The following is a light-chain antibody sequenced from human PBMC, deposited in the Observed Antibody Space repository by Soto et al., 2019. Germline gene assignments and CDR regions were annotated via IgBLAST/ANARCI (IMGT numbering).Light chain of an antibody. V-gene: IGKV1-5*01. Sequence: DIQMTQSPPSVSASVGDRVTITCRASQSISSWLAWYQQKPGKAPKLLIYDASTLQSGVPSRFSGSGSGTEFTLTISSLQPADFATYYCQQYNRFLTFGGGTKV. J-gene: IGKJ4*01. CDR3: QQYNRFLT. CDR1: QSISSW. CDR2: DAS.